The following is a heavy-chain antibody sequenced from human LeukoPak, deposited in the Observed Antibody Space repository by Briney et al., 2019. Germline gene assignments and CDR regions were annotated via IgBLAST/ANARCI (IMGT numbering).Heavy chain of an antibody. J-gene: IGHJ4*02. Sequence: GGSLRLSCSPSGITLSSYTMHWVRHAPGKGLEYVSTMSSNGGSTRYADSEKDRFTISRDNSRNTLYLQMSSLRAEDTAVYYCVKATGTSNDWYNYFDYWGQGTLVTVSS. D-gene: IGHD6-19*01. V-gene: IGHV3-64D*06. CDR3: VKATGTSNDWYNYFDY. CDR2: MSSNGGST. CDR1: GITLSSYT.